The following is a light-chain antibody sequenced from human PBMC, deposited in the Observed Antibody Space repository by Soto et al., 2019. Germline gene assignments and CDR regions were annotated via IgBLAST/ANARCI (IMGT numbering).Light chain of an antibody. J-gene: IGLJ3*02. CDR2: LERSGSY. CDR3: ETWDTSTWV. V-gene: IGLV4-60*02. CDR1: SGHSNYI. Sequence: QSVLTQSSSASASLGSSVNLTCTLSSGHSNYIIEWHQQQPGRAPRYLLKLERSGSYNKGSGVPDRFSGSSSGADRYLTISNLQVEDEADYYCETWDTSTWVFGGGTKLTVL.